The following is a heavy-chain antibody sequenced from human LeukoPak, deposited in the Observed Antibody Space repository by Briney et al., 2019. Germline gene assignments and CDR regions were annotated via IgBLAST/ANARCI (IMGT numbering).Heavy chain of an antibody. CDR3: ARESGYGSSSFDY. V-gene: IGHV4-38-2*02. J-gene: IGHJ4*02. D-gene: IGHD6-6*01. CDR2: IYHSGST. Sequence: SETLSLTCTVSGYSISSGYYWGWIRQPPGKGLEWIGSIYHSGSTYYNPSLKSRVTISVDTSKNQFSLKLSSVTAADTAVYYCARESGYGSSSFDYWGQGTLVTVSS. CDR1: GYSISSGYY.